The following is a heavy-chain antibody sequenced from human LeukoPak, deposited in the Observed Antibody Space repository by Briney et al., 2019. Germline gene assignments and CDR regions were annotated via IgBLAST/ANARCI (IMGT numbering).Heavy chain of an antibody. CDR1: GGSIGSYY. CDR3: ARVKVGARSPFDY. Sequence: PSETLSLTCTVSGGSIGSYYWSWIRQPPGKGLEWIGYIYYSGSTNYNPSLKSRVTISVDTSKNQFSLKLSSVTAADTAVYYCARVKVGARSPFDYWGQGTLVTVSS. J-gene: IGHJ4*02. V-gene: IGHV4-59*12. D-gene: IGHD1-26*01. CDR2: IYYSGST.